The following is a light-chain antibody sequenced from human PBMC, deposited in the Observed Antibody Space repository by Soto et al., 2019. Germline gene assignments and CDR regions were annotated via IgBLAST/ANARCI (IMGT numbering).Light chain of an antibody. Sequence: EIVLTQSPGTLSLSPGERATLPCRASQSVKSRYLAWYQQKPGQAPRLLIYGASSRATGIPDRFSGSGSGTDFTLTISRLEPEDFAVYYCQQYGTSPLTFGGGTKVEIK. V-gene: IGKV3-20*01. CDR2: GAS. CDR3: QQYGTSPLT. J-gene: IGKJ4*01. CDR1: QSVKSRY.